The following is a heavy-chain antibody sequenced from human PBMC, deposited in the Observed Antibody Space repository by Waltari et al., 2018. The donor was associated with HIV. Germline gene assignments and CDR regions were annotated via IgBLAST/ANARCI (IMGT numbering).Heavy chain of an antibody. CDR3: AKDTDLTGFFYYYGLDV. V-gene: IGHV3-30*18. J-gene: IGHJ6*02. CDR2: ISYDESNK. CDR1: GFTFRSYG. D-gene: IGHD3-9*01. Sequence: QVQLVESGGGVVQPGRSLRLSCAASGFTFRSYGMHWVRQASGKGLGWVAVISYDESNKYYADSVKGRFTISRDNSKNTLYLQMNSLRAEDTAVYYCAKDTDLTGFFYYYGLDVWGQGTTVTVSS.